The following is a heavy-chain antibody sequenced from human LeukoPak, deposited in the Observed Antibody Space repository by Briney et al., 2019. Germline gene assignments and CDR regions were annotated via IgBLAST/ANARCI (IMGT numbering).Heavy chain of an antibody. J-gene: IGHJ6*02. V-gene: IGHV3-23*01. D-gene: IGHD5-18*01. CDR3: AKSWGYSYGSSYGMDV. Sequence: SGGSLRLSCAASGFTFSSYAMSWVRQAPGKGLEWVSAISGSGGSTYYADSVEGRFTISRDNSKNTLYLQMNSLRAEDTAVYYCAKSWGYSYGSSYGMDVWGQGTTVTVSS. CDR1: GFTFSSYA. CDR2: ISGSGGST.